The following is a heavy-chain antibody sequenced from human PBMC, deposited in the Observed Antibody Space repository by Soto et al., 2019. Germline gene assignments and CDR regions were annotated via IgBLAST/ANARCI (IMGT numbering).Heavy chain of an antibody. D-gene: IGHD3-3*01. CDR3: AREYDLWSGPFDY. CDR2: ISYDGSNK. Sequence: QVQLVESGGGVVQPGRSLRLSCAAAGFAFSSYAMNWVRQAPGKRLEWVAVISYDGSNKYYADSVKGRFTISRDNSKNTLYLQMNSLRAEDTAVYYCAREYDLWSGPFDYWGQGTLVTVSS. J-gene: IGHJ4*02. V-gene: IGHV3-30-3*01. CDR1: GFAFSSYA.